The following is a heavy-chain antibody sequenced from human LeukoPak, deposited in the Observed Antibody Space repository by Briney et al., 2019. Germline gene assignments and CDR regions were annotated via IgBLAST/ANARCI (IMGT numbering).Heavy chain of an antibody. CDR3: ARVENSATRGFYFDY. Sequence: GGSLRLSCAASGFTFSLYEMNWVRQAPGKGPEWVSYISSSGSTIYYADSVKGRFSISRDNAKNSLNLQMNSLRAEDTAFYYCARVENSATRGFYFDYWGQGALVTVS. D-gene: IGHD5-12*01. CDR2: ISSSGSTI. V-gene: IGHV3-48*03. CDR1: GFTFSLYE. J-gene: IGHJ4*02.